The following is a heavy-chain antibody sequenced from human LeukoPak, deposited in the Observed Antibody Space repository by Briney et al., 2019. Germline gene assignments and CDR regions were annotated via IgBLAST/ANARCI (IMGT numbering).Heavy chain of an antibody. D-gene: IGHD6-13*01. CDR1: GGSISSHY. J-gene: IGHJ3*02. CDR3: ARYHHSSSWVHDAFDI. CDR2: IYYSGST. V-gene: IGHV4-59*11. Sequence: SETLSLTCTVSGGSISSHYWSWIRQPPGKGLEWIGDIYYSGSTNYNPSLKSRVTISVDTSKNQFSLKLSSVTAADTAVYYCARYHHSSSWVHDAFDIWGQGTMVTVSS.